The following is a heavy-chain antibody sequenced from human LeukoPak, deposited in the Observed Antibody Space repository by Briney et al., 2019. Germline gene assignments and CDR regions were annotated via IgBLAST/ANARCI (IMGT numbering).Heavy chain of an antibody. J-gene: IGHJ4*02. V-gene: IGHV4-31*03. D-gene: IGHD3-22*01. CDR3: AGWYYDSSGYRYFDY. CDR2: IYYSGST. CDR1: GGSISSGDYY. Sequence: SETLSLTCTVSGGSISSGDYYWNWIRQHPGKGLEWNGYIYYSGSTYYNPYLKSRVTISVDTAKNQFSLKLSSVTAADTAVYYCAGWYYDSSGYRYFDYWGQGTLVTVSS.